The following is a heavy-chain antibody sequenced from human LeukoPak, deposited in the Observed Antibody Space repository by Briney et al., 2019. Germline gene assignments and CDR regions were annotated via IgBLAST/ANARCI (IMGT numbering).Heavy chain of an antibody. J-gene: IGHJ4*02. CDR1: AFTFSSYA. CDR3: ASDPRLGDYFDY. CDR2: ISYDGSNK. D-gene: IGHD3-10*01. Sequence: GSLRLACAASAFTFSSYAMHWVGQAPGKGLEWVAVISYDGSNKSYADSVTGRFAISTDNSKNTLYLQMNSLRAEDMAVYDCASDPRLGDYFDYWGQGTLVTVSS. V-gene: IGHV3-30*09.